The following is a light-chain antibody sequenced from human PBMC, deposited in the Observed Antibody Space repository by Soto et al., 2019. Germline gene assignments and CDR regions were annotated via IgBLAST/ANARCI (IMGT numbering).Light chain of an antibody. Sequence: QSVLTQTASVSGSPGQSITISCTGTSSDVGGYNYVSWYQQYPGKAPTLMIFGVSDRPSGVSNRFSGSKSGTTASLTISGCQAEDEADYYCSSYKASSTVVVFGGWTEVTVL. V-gene: IGLV2-14*01. CDR2: GVS. CDR3: SSYKASSTVVV. CDR1: SSDVGGYNY. J-gene: IGLJ2*01.